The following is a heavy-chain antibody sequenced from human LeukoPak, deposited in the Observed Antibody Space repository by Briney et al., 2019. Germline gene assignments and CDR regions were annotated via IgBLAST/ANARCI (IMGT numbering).Heavy chain of an antibody. D-gene: IGHD1-26*01. CDR1: GFTFSSYW. J-gene: IGHJ4*02. CDR3: ARHSGTYFDY. V-gene: IGHV3-7*01. Sequence: GGSLRLSCAASGFTFSSYWMTWVRQAPGKGLEWVANIKQDGSEKYYVDSVKGRFTISRDNAKNSLYLQMNSLRAEDAAVYYCARHSGTYFDYWGQETLVTVSS. CDR2: IKQDGSEK.